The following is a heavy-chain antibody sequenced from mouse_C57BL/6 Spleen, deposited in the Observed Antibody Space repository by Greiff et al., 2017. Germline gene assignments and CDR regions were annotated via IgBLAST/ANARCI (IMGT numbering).Heavy chain of an antibody. V-gene: IGHV1-82*01. Sequence: QVQLQQSGPELVKPGASVKISCKASGYAFSSSWMNWVKQRPGKGLEWIGRIYPGAGDTNYNGKFKGKATLTADKSSSTAYMQLSSLTSEDSAVYFCARSIYYGSSHFDYWGQGTTRTVSS. D-gene: IGHD1-1*01. J-gene: IGHJ2*01. CDR1: GYAFSSSW. CDR2: IYPGAGDT. CDR3: ARSIYYGSSHFDY.